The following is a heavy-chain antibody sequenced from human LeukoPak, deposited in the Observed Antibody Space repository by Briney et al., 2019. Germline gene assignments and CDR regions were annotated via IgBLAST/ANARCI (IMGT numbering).Heavy chain of an antibody. V-gene: IGHV3-23*01. CDR3: AKHGYYDFWTGGFDY. J-gene: IGHJ4*02. CDR1: GFTFSSYA. Sequence: GGSLRLPCAASGFTFSSYAMSWVRQAPGKGLEWVSAISGSGGSTYYADSVKGRFTISRDNSKNTLYLQMNSLRAEDTAVYYCAKHGYYDFWTGGFDYWGQGTLVTVSS. D-gene: IGHD3-3*01. CDR2: ISGSGGST.